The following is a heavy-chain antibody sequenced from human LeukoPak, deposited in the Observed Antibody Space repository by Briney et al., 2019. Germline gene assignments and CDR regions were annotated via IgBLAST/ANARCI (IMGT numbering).Heavy chain of an antibody. D-gene: IGHD1/OR15-1a*01. CDR1: GFTFSSSA. V-gene: IGHV3-30*03. CDR2: ISYDESNK. J-gene: IGHJ4*02. Sequence: GGSLRLSCAASGFTFSSSAMHWVRQAPGKGLEWVAVISYDESNKYYADSVKGRFTISRDNSKNTLYLQMNSLRAEDAAVYYCARHPLNKEFDYWGQGTLVTVSS. CDR3: ARHPLNKEFDY.